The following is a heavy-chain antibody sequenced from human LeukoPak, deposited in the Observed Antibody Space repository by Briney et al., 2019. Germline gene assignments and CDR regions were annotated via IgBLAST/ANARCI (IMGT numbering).Heavy chain of an antibody. CDR2: IIPIFGTA. CDR1: GGTFSSYA. CDR3: ARGPYRITIFGVVTSMHDAFDI. J-gene: IGHJ3*02. D-gene: IGHD3-3*01. Sequence: ASVKVSCKASGGTFSSYAISWVRQAPGQGLEWMGGIIPIFGTANYAQKFQGRVTITADESTSTAYMELSSLRSEDTAVYYCARGPYRITIFGVVTSMHDAFDIWGQGTMVTVSS. V-gene: IGHV1-69*13.